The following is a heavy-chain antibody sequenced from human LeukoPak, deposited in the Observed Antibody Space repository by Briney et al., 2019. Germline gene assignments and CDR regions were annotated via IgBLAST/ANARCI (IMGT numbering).Heavy chain of an antibody. Sequence: GGSLRFSCAASGFTFSSYAMHWVRQAPGKGLEWVAVISYDGSNKYYADSVKGRFTISRDNSKNTLYLQMNSLRAEDTAVYYCTLYYYDSSGYLSWGQGTLVTVSS. V-gene: IGHV3-30*04. CDR1: GFTFSSYA. D-gene: IGHD3-22*01. CDR2: ISYDGSNK. CDR3: TLYYYDSSGYLS. J-gene: IGHJ5*02.